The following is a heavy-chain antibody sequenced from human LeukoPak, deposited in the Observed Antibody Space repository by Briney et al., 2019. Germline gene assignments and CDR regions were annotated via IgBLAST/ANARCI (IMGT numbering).Heavy chain of an antibody. CDR3: ARGIYSSGAWNDY. CDR1: GFTLSSNY. V-gene: IGHV3-66*02. D-gene: IGHD6-19*01. CDR2: IYSGGRT. J-gene: IGHJ4*02. Sequence: AGSLTLSCVASGFTLSSNYMSWVRPPPPRGLEWVSGIYSGGRTYNADSVKGRSTISRDNPNNTLYLQMNSLRAEGTAVYYCARGIYSSGAWNDYWGQGTLVTVSS.